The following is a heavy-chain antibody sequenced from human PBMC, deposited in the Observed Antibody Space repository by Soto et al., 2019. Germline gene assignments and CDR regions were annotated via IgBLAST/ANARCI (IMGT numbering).Heavy chain of an antibody. CDR1: GGSVSSGDYY. D-gene: IGHD3-16*01. V-gene: IGHV4-30-4*01. CDR2: IFYSGSA. CDR3: ARINGLAATFDY. J-gene: IGHJ4*02. Sequence: SETLYLTCTVSGGSVSSGDYYWSWVRQSPGKGLEWIGHIFYSGSAFYNPSLKSRVSISADTSKNQFSLKLTSVTAADTAVYYCARINGLAATFDYWGQGTLVTVSS.